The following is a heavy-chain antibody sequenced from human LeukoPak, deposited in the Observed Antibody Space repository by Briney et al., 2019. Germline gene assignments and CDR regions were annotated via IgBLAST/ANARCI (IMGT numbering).Heavy chain of an antibody. CDR2: ISSGSSYI. V-gene: IGHV3-21*01. Sequence: RPGGSLRLSCAASGFTFSSYSMNWVRQAPGKGLEWVSSISSGSSYIYYADSVKGRFTISRDNAKNSLYLQMNSLRAEDTAVYYCAREPKQCPYCGGGGFDPWGQGTLVTVSS. CDR1: GFTFSSYS. CDR3: AREPKQCPYCGGGGFDP. D-gene: IGHD2-21*01. J-gene: IGHJ5*02.